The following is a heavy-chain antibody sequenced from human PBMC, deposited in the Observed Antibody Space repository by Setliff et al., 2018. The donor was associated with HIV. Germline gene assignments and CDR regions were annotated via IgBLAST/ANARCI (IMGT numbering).Heavy chain of an antibody. CDR1: GGTFSSYA. V-gene: IGHV1-69*05. CDR3: ATPGVGAGAFDI. D-gene: IGHD3-10*01. Sequence: SVKVSCKASGGTFSSYAISWVRQAPGQGLEWMGGIIPIFGTANYAQKFQGRVTITTDESTSTAYMELSSLRSEDTAVYYCATPGVGAGAFDIWGRGTMVTVSS. CDR2: IIPIFGTA. J-gene: IGHJ3*02.